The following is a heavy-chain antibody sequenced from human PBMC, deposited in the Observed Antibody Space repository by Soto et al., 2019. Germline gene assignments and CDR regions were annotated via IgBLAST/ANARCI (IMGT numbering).Heavy chain of an antibody. Sequence: SETLSLTCTVSGGSIISGGYYWIWIRPHPGKGLEWIGYIYYSGSTYYNPSLKSRVTISVDTSKNQFSLKLSSLTAAGTAVYYCARRALEAAPYYYFGMDVWGQGTRVTVS. CDR3: ARRALEAAPYYYFGMDV. V-gene: IGHV4-31*03. J-gene: IGHJ6*02. CDR1: GGSIISGGYY. D-gene: IGHD1-1*01. CDR2: IYYSGST.